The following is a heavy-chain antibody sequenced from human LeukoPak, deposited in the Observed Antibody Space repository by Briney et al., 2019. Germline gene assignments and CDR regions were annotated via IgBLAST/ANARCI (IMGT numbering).Heavy chain of an antibody. J-gene: IGHJ5*02. CDR3: ASTIPSSGSWFDP. CDR2: IIPIFGTA. D-gene: IGHD1-26*01. V-gene: IGHV1-69*05. CDR1: GGTFSSYA. Sequence: SVKVSCKXSGGTFSSYAISWVRQAPGQGLEWMGGIIPIFGTANYAQKFQGRVTITTDESTSTAYMELSSLRSEDTAVYYCASTIPSSGSWFDPWGQGTLVTVSS.